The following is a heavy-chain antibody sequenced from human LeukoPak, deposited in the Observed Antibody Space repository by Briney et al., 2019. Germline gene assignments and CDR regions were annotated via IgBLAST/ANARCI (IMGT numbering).Heavy chain of an antibody. D-gene: IGHD3-3*01. V-gene: IGHV4-59*01. CDR1: GASISSYY. CDR2: IYYSGST. CDR3: ARAHYDFWSGYPRYYFDY. J-gene: IGHJ4*02. Sequence: SETLSPTCNVSGASISSYYWSWIRQPPGKGLEWIGYIYYSGSTNYNPSLKSRVTISVDTSKNQFSLKLSSVTAADTAVYYCARAHYDFWSGYPRYYFDYWGQGTLVTVSS.